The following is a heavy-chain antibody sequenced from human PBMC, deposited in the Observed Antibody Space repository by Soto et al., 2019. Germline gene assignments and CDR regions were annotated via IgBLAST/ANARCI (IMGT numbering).Heavy chain of an antibody. J-gene: IGHJ4*02. CDR1: GFSLTTSGVG. CDR2: IYWDDDK. D-gene: IGHD3-3*01. V-gene: IGHV2-5*02. CDR3: AHRVLRTVFGLVTTTAIYFDF. Sequence: QITLNESGPTVVSPTETLTLTCRFSGFSLTTSGVGVGWIRQSPGKAPEWLALIYWDDDKRYSASLKSRLTTTKDTSKNPVVLTVSDLDPTDTATYYCAHRVLRTVFGLVTTTAIYFDFWGQGTPVAVSS.